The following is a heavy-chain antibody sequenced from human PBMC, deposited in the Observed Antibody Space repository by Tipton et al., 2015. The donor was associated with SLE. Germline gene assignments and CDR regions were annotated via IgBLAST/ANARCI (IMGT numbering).Heavy chain of an antibody. V-gene: IGHV4-39*07. Sequence: TLSLTCTVSGGSISSSSYYWGWIRQPPGKGLEWIGSIYYSGTTYYNPSLKSRVTISVDTSKNQFFLKLSSVTAADTAVYYCARGEGTGDYWYFDLWGRGTLVTVSS. CDR3: ARGEGTGDYWYFDL. D-gene: IGHD7-27*01. CDR2: IYYSGTT. CDR1: GGSISSSSYY. J-gene: IGHJ2*01.